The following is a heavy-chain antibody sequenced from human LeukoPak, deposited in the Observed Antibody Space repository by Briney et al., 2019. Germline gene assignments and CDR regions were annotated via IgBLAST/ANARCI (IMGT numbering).Heavy chain of an antibody. D-gene: IGHD4-23*01. J-gene: IGHJ4*02. CDR3: ARDDPDYAGNEYYFDY. V-gene: IGHV1-18*01. Sequence: ASVKVSCEASGYTFSTYGISWVRQAPGQGLEWMGWISAYNGNTNHAQKFQGRVTMTSDTSTSTAYMELRSLRSDDTAVYYCARDDPDYAGNEYYFDYWGQGTLVTVSS. CDR1: GYTFSTYG. CDR2: ISAYNGNT.